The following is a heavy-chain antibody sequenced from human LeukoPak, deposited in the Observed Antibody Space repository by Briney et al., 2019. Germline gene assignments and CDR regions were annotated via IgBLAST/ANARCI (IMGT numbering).Heavy chain of an antibody. J-gene: IGHJ6*03. CDR2: IKQDGSEK. V-gene: IGHV3-7*01. D-gene: IGHD1-26*01. CDR1: GFTFSSYW. Sequence: GGSLRLSCAASGFTFSSYWMSWVRQAPGKGLEWVANIKQDGSEKYYVDSVKGRFTISRDNAKNSLYLQMDSLGPEDTAVYYCARDPYSGNYGNDYYYYMDVWGKGTTVTISS. CDR3: ARDPYSGNYGNDYYYYMDV.